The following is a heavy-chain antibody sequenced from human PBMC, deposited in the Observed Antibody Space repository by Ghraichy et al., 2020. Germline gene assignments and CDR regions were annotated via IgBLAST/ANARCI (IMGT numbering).Heavy chain of an antibody. D-gene: IGHD5-12*01. Sequence: SETLSLTCAVYGGPFRGYSWTWIRQPPGKGLEWIGEMNPSGTTNYKPSLKSRVTISVETSKKQFSLKLRSVSAADTAVYFCARATIRDGMDVWGQGTTVTVSS. J-gene: IGHJ6*02. CDR2: MNPSGTT. CDR1: GGPFRGYS. CDR3: ARATIRDGMDV. V-gene: IGHV4-34*01.